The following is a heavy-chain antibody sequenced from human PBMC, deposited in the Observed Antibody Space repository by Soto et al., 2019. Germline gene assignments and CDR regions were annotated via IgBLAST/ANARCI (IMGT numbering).Heavy chain of an antibody. CDR3: ARDQGWMTTATTDIWFDP. D-gene: IGHD4-4*01. CDR1: GGSISSYY. CDR2: IHYSGST. J-gene: IGHJ5*02. Sequence: SETLSLTCTVSGGSISSYYWNWIRQPPGKGLEWIGYIHYSGSTNYNPSLKGRVTISIDTSKNQFSLRLSSLTAADTAIYYCARDQGWMTTATTDIWFDPWGQGTLVTVSS. V-gene: IGHV4-59*01.